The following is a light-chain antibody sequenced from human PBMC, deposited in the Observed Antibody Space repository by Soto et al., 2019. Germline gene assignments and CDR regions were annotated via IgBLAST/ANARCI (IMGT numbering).Light chain of an antibody. CDR2: EVT. V-gene: IGLV2-14*01. Sequence: QSVLTQPASVSGSPGQSITISCTGTSSDVGAYKYVSWYQQHPGKAPKLMIYEVTKRPSGVSNRFSGSKSGNTASLTISGLRAEDEADYYCSSYSSSGTLVLFGVGTKVTVL. CDR3: SSYSSSGTLVL. J-gene: IGLJ2*01. CDR1: SSDVGAYKY.